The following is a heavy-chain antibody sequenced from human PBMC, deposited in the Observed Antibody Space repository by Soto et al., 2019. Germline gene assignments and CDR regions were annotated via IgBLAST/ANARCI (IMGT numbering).Heavy chain of an antibody. V-gene: IGHV3-23*01. CDR1: GFPFSSYA. CDR2: ISSGSNT. Sequence: EVQLLESGGGLVQPGGSLRLSCVASGFPFSSYAMSWVRQTPGRGLECVSSISSGSNTYYTDSVRGRFTISRDNSKNSLYLQRSSLRADDKALYYCAKASATGKSDGMDVWGQGTTVSVSS. D-gene: IGHD7-27*01. J-gene: IGHJ6*02. CDR3: AKASATGKSDGMDV.